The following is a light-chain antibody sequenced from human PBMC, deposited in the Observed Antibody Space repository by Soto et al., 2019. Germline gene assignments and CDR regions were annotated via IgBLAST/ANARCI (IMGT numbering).Light chain of an antibody. Sequence: QSALTQPASVSGSPGQSITISCTGTSSDVGGYNYVSWYQQLPGKAPKLMIYEVSNRPSGVSNRFSGSKSGNTASLTISGLQAEDEADYYCSSYISSSTLVVFGGGTQLTVL. CDR2: EVS. J-gene: IGLJ2*01. V-gene: IGLV2-14*01. CDR1: SSDVGGYNY. CDR3: SSYISSSTLVV.